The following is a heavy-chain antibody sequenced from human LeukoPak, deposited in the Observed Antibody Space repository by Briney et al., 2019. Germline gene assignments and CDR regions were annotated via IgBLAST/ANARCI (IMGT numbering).Heavy chain of an antibody. V-gene: IGHV3-53*01. J-gene: IGHJ4*02. Sequence: GGSLRLSCAASGFSVSGNYMNWVRQAPGKGLRWVSVIYGGGFTYYADSIKGRFTISRDNSKNTLYLQMNSLRAEDTAVYYCARSLRECSSTSCYTGGFDYWGQGTLVTVSS. CDR2: IYGGGFT. CDR3: ARSLRECSSTSCYTGGFDY. D-gene: IGHD2-2*02. CDR1: GFSVSGNY.